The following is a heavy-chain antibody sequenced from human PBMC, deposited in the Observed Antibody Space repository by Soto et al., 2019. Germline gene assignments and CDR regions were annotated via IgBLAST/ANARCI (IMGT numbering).Heavy chain of an antibody. CDR3: ARNTDHRLVRGLLDP. Sequence: QGQLHESGGGVVHPGTSLRLSCAASGLTFSSSAMHWVRQAPGKGLEWVAMISHDGSHEYYGDSVKGRFSVSRDNSHNSLHLQMNSLRIEDTAVYFCARNTDHRLVRGLLDPWGQGTLVTVSS. J-gene: IGHJ5*02. CDR2: ISHDGSHE. D-gene: IGHD3-10*01. V-gene: IGHV3-30-3*01. CDR1: GLTFSSSA.